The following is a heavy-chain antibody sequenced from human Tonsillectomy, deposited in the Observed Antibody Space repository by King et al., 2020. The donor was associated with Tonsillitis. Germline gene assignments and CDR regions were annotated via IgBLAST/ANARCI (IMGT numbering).Heavy chain of an antibody. J-gene: IGHJ4*02. CDR1: GYTFTNYG. D-gene: IGHD3-22*01. CDR2: ISAYNGNT. CDR3: TGVGAYYYDSSGFI. Sequence: QLVQSGAEVKKPGASVKVSCKASGYTFTNYGISWVRQAPGQGLEWMGWISAYNGNTNYAQEFQGRVTMTTDTSTSTAYMELRSLRSDDTAVYYCTGVGAYYYDSSGFIWGQGTLVTVSS. V-gene: IGHV1-18*01.